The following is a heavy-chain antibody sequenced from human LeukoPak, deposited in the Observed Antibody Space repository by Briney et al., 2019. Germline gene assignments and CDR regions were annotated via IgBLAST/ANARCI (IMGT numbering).Heavy chain of an antibody. V-gene: IGHV3-23*01. CDR1: GFTFSSSA. D-gene: IGHD3-10*01. Sequence: GGSLRLSCAASGFTFSSSAMSWVRQAPGKGLEWVSAISGSGGSTYYADSVKGRFTISRDNSKNTLYLQMNSLGAEDTAVYYCAKDIGDGPPYGMDVWGQGATVTVSS. CDR2: ISGSGGST. J-gene: IGHJ6*02. CDR3: AKDIGDGPPYGMDV.